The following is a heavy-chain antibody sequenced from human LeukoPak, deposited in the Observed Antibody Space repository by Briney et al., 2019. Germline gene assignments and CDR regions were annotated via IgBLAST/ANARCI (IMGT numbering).Heavy chain of an antibody. Sequence: GGSLRLSCAASGFTLSSNYMSWVRQAPGKGLEWVSVIYSGGSTYYPDSVKGRFTISRDNSKNTLYLQMNSLRAEDTAVYYCATLHDYGDTSGYWGQGTLVTVSS. CDR3: ATLHDYGDTSGY. CDR2: IYSGGST. CDR1: GFTLSSNY. J-gene: IGHJ4*02. D-gene: IGHD4-17*01. V-gene: IGHV3-53*01.